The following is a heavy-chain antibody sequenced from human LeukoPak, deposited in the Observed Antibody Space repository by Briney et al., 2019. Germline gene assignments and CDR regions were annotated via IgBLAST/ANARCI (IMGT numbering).Heavy chain of an antibody. D-gene: IGHD3-9*01. J-gene: IGHJ4*02. CDR3: AREYADYDILTGYYYYPDY. CDR2: ISAYNGNT. Sequence: GASVKVSCKASGYTLTSYGISWVRQAPGQGLEWMGWISAYNGNTNYAQKLQGRVTMTTDTSTSTAYMELRSLRSDDTAVYYCAREYADYDILTGYYYYPDYWGQGTLVTVSS. CDR1: GYTLTSYG. V-gene: IGHV1-18*01.